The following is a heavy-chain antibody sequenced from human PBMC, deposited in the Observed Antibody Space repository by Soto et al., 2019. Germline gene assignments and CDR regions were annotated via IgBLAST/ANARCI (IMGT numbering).Heavy chain of an antibody. CDR2: IKEDGSEK. J-gene: IGHJ4*02. CDR3: ARDEGCGGGSCYSIWRY. Sequence: EVQLVESGGGLVQPGGSLRLSCAASGFSFGSYWISWVRQAPGKGLERVANIKEDGSEKYYVDSVKGRFTISRDNAKNSLYLQMHRLRAEDTAVYYCARDEGCGGGSCYSIWRYWGQGTLVTVS. V-gene: IGHV3-7*01. CDR1: GFSFGSYW. D-gene: IGHD2-15*01.